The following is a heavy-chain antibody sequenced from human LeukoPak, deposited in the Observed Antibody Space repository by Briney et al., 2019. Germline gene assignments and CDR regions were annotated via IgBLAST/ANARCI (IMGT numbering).Heavy chain of an antibody. Sequence: GGSLRLSCAGSGFTFARHALTWVRQAPGMGLEWVSTISGGGGSTHYADSVKGRFTISRDNSKDTVFLQMNNLRAEDTTIYYCAREGGSCTSNSCSDYFDYWGQGTLVTVSP. CDR2: ISGGGGST. V-gene: IGHV3-23*01. CDR3: AREGGSCTSNSCSDYFDY. D-gene: IGHD6-13*01. CDR1: GFTFARHA. J-gene: IGHJ4*02.